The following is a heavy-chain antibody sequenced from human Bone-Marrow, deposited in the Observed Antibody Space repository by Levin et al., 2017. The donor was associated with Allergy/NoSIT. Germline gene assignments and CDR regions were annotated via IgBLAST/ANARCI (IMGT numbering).Heavy chain of an antibody. D-gene: IGHD2-15*01. Sequence: SQTLSLTCTVSGGSISSYYWSWIRQPPGKGLEWIGYIYYSGSTNYNPSLKSRVTISVDTSKNQFSLKLSSVTAADTAVYYCARAQALVAASTPVYYYYYGMDVWGQGTTVTVSS. J-gene: IGHJ6*02. CDR2: IYYSGST. V-gene: IGHV4-59*01. CDR3: ARAQALVAASTPVYYYYYGMDV. CDR1: GGSISSYY.